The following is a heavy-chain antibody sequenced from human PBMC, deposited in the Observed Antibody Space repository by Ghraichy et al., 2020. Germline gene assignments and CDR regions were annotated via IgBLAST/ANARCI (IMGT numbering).Heavy chain of an antibody. CDR1: GYTFIGYY. J-gene: IGHJ4*02. CDR3: ARGGIAMAPVLMDY. CDR2: INPNTGDT. D-gene: IGHD3-10*01. Sequence: ASVKVSCKASGYTFIGYYLHWVRQAPGQGLEWMGWINPNTGDTNYAQKFQGRVTMTRDTSISTAYVDLSSLTSDDTAVYYCARGGIAMAPVLMDYWGQGTLVTVSS. V-gene: IGHV1-2*02.